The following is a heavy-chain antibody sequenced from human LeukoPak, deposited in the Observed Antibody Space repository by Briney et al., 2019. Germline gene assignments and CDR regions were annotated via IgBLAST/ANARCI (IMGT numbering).Heavy chain of an antibody. CDR2: IIPIFGTA. CDR1: GGTFSSYA. CDR3: ARGEGTVTTLPSWFDP. J-gene: IGHJ5*02. Sequence: ASVKVSCKASGGTFSSYAISWVRQAPGQGLEWMGRIIPIFGTANYAQKFQGRVTITTDESTSTAYMELSSLRSEDTAVYYCARGEGTVTTLPSWFDPWGRGTLVTVSS. V-gene: IGHV1-69*05. D-gene: IGHD4-17*01.